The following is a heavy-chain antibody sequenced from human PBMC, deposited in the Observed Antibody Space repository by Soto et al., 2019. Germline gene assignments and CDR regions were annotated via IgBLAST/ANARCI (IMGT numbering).Heavy chain of an antibody. CDR2: IYSGGTI. D-gene: IGHD5-12*01. CDR1: GFTVTINY. J-gene: IGHJ4*02. Sequence: EVQVVESGGGLIQPGGSLRLSCAVSGFTVTINYMSWVRQAPGKGLEWVSVIYSGGTIYYADSVKGRFTISRDTSKNTRYLQMNSLRGEDTAVYYCHGYGYWGQGTLVTVSS. CDR3: HGYGY. V-gene: IGHV3-53*01.